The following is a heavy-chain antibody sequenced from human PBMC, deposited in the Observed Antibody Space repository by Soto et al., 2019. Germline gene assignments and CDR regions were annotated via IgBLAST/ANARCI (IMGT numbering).Heavy chain of an antibody. CDR2: IYYSGST. Sequence: PSETLSLTCTVSGGSISSSSYYWGWIRQPPGKGLEWIGSIYYSGSTYYNPSLKSRVTISVDTSKNQFSLKLSSVTAADTAVYYCARQRVTMVRGVINVFYYYYYMDVWGKGTTVTVSS. V-gene: IGHV4-39*01. CDR1: GGSISSSSYY. D-gene: IGHD3-10*01. J-gene: IGHJ6*03. CDR3: ARQRVTMVRGVINVFYYYYYMDV.